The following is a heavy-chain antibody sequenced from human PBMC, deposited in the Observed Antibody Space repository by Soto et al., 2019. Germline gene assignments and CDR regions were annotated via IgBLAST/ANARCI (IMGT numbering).Heavy chain of an antibody. CDR3: ARHSLALRKNNWFDP. CDR1: GDSISSSDFY. J-gene: IGHJ5*02. V-gene: IGHV4-39*01. D-gene: IGHD3-3*02. Sequence: AETLSLTCTVSGDSISSSDFYWVCVGQAPGKGLEWIGSIFYLGSSYYNPSLKSRVTMSVDTSKNQFSLRLRSVTAADTALYFCARHSLALRKNNWFDPWGQGIMGTVS. CDR2: IFYLGSS.